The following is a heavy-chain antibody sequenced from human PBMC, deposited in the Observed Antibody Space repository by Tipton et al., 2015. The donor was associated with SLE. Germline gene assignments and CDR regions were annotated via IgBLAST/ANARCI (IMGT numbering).Heavy chain of an antibody. V-gene: IGHV4-39*07. CDR2: IYYSGST. CDR3: ARGDAGRSDY. J-gene: IGHJ4*02. D-gene: IGHD3-10*01. CDR1: GGSISSSSYY. Sequence: TLSLTCTVSGGSISSSSYYWGWIRQPPGKGLEWIGSIYYSGSTYYNPSLKSRVTISVDTSKNQFSLKLSSVPAADTAVYYCARGDAGRSDYWGQGTLVTVSS.